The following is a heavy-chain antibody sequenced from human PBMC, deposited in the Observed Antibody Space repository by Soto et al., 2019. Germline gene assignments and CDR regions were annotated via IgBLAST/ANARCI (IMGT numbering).Heavy chain of an antibody. D-gene: IGHD1-1*01. CDR1: GFTLSSYA. Sequence: EVQLLESGGDLVQPGGSLRLSCAASGFTLSSYAMSWVRQAPGKGLEWVSAIKESGGGTFYADSVKGRFTVSRDDSRNKLYLQMDSRRAEDTAVYYCAKTNWEYVRNCWGQGTVVTVSS. CDR2: IKESGGGT. CDR3: AKTNWEYVRNC. V-gene: IGHV3-23*01. J-gene: IGHJ4*02.